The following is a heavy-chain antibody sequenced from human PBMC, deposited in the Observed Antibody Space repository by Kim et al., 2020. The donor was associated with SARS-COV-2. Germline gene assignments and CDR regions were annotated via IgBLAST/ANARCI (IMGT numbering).Heavy chain of an antibody. CDR2: IYYSGST. CDR3: ARPVLLWFGTQGGFDP. J-gene: IGHJ5*02. CDR1: GGSISSYY. V-gene: IGHV4-59*01. D-gene: IGHD3-10*01. Sequence: SETLSLTCTVSGGSISSYYWSWIRQPPGKGLEWIGYIYYSGSTNYNPSLKSRVTISVDTSKNQFSLKLSSVTAADTAVYYCARPVLLWFGTQGGFDPWGQGTLVTVSS.